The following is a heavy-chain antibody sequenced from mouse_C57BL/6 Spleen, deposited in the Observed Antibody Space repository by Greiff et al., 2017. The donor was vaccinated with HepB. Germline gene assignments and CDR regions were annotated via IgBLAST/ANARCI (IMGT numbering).Heavy chain of an antibody. CDR2: IRLKSDNYAT. J-gene: IGHJ2*01. D-gene: IGHD1-1*01. Sequence: EVKVEESGGGLVQPGGSMKLSCVASGFTFSNYWMNWVRQSPEKGLEWVAQIRLKSDNYATHYAESVKGRFTISRDDSKSSVYLQMNNLRAEDTGIYYCTTVAHFDYWGQGTTLTVSS. CDR1: GFTFSNYW. CDR3: TTVAHFDY. V-gene: IGHV6-3*01.